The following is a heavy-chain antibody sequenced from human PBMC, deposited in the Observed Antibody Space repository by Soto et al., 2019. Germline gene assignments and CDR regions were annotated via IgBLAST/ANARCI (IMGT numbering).Heavy chain of an antibody. CDR1: GFTFSSYS. Sequence: GGSLRLSCAASGFTFSSYSMNWVRQAPGKGLEWVSYISSSSSTIYYADSVKGRFTISRDNAKNSLYLQMNSLRAEDTAVYYCARGKGYCSSTSCPTFDYWGQGTLVTVSS. CDR3: ARGKGYCSSTSCPTFDY. J-gene: IGHJ4*02. CDR2: ISSSSSTI. D-gene: IGHD2-2*01. V-gene: IGHV3-48*01.